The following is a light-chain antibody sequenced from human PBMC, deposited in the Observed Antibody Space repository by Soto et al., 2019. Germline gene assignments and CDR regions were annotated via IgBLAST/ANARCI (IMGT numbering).Light chain of an antibody. Sequence: QSALTPSASVSGAPGQSITISCTGTSSDIGGYNYVSWYQQHPDKAPKLMIFEVSNRPSGVSNRFSGSKSGNTASLTISGLLPEDEADYYCSSYTTSSTVAFGGGTKLTVL. CDR3: SSYTTSSTVA. J-gene: IGLJ2*01. CDR1: SSDIGGYNY. CDR2: EVS. V-gene: IGLV2-14*01.